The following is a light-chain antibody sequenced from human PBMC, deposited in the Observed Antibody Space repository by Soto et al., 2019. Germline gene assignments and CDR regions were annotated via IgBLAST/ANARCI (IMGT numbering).Light chain of an antibody. Sequence: QSVLAQPPSASGTPGQMVTISCSGSGSNIGSNTVNWYQHLPGTAPKLPIYRNNQRPSGVPDRFSGSKSGTSASLAISGLQSEDEADYYCAAWDDSLNVPYVFGTGTKVTVL. CDR3: AAWDDSLNVPYV. V-gene: IGLV1-44*01. J-gene: IGLJ1*01. CDR2: RNN. CDR1: GSNIGSNT.